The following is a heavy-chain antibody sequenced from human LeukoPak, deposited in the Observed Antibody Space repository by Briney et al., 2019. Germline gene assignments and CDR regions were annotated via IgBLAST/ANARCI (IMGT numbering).Heavy chain of an antibody. CDR2: IIPIFGTA. CDR3: ASHSGAIQLWFDY. CDR1: GGTFSSYA. D-gene: IGHD5-18*01. Sequence: ASVKVSCKASGGTFSSYAISWVRQAPGQGLEWMGRIIPIFGTANYAQKFQGRVTITTDESTSTAYMELSSLRSEDTAVYYCASHSGAIQLWFDYWGQGTLVTVSS. V-gene: IGHV1-69*05. J-gene: IGHJ4*02.